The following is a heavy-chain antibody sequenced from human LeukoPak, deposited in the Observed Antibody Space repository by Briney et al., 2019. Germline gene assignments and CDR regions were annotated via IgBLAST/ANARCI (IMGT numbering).Heavy chain of an antibody. J-gene: IGHJ4*02. D-gene: IGHD2-21*01. Sequence: GGSLRLSCAASGFTFSNYAMSWVRQAPGKGLEWVSGIGGSDGTTYYVDSVKGRFTISRDNSKNTLYLQMNSLRAEDTAVYYCAKEHCGSGFCTDDYWGQGTLVTVSS. V-gene: IGHV3-23*01. CDR1: GFTFSNYA. CDR3: AKEHCGSGFCTDDY. CDR2: IGGSDGTT.